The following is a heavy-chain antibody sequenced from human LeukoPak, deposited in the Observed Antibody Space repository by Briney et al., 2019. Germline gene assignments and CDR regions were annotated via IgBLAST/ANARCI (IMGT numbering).Heavy chain of an antibody. CDR3: ATDLFLLGGAFDI. J-gene: IGHJ3*02. CDR1: GYTLTELS. CDR2: FDPEDGET. V-gene: IGHV1-24*01. Sequence: GASVKVSCKVSGYTLTELSMHWVRQAPGKGLEWKGGFDPEDGETIYAQKFQGRVTMTEDTSTDTASMELSSLRSEDTAVYYCATDLFLLGGAFDIWGQGTMVTVSS. D-gene: IGHD3-16*01.